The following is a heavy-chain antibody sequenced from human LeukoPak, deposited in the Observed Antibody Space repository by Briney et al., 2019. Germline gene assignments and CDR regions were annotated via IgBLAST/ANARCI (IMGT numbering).Heavy chain of an antibody. Sequence: GGSLRLSCAASGFTFSSYAMHWVRQAPGKGLEWVAFISYDGSEKYYADSVKGRFTISRDSSKNTLYLQMNSLRAEDTAVYYCARASVGDSSSSDYWGQGTLVTVSS. V-gene: IGHV3-30*04. CDR1: GFTFSSYA. CDR3: ARASVGDSSSSDY. D-gene: IGHD6-13*01. CDR2: ISYDGSEK. J-gene: IGHJ4*02.